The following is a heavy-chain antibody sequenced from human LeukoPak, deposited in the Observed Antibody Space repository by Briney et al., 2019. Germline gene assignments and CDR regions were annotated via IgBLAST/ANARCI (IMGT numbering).Heavy chain of an antibody. CDR3: ARAPRTIFGVVNLKMDV. Sequence: LGESLRISCKGSGYSFTSYRISWVRQMPGKGLEWMGIIYPGDSDTRYSPSFQGQVTISADKSISTAYLQWSSLKASDTAMYYCARAPRTIFGVVNLKMDVWGQGTTVTVSS. J-gene: IGHJ6*02. CDR2: IYPGDSDT. V-gene: IGHV5-51*01. D-gene: IGHD3-3*01. CDR1: GYSFTSYR.